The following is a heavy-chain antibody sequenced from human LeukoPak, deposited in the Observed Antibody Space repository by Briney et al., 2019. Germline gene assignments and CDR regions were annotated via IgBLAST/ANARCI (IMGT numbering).Heavy chain of an antibody. V-gene: IGHV3-30*14. CDR2: ISYDGSNK. CDR3: ARAYGSGI. CDR1: GFTFSSYA. Sequence: GGSLRLSCAASGFTFSSYAMHWVRQAPGKGLEWVAVISYDGSNKYYADSVKGRFTISRDNSKNTLYLQMNSLRAEDTAVYYCARAYGSGIWGQGTLVTVSS. J-gene: IGHJ4*02. D-gene: IGHD3-10*01.